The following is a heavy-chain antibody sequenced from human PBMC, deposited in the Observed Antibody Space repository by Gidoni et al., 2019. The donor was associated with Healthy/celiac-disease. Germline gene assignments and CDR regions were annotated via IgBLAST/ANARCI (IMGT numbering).Heavy chain of an antibody. CDR2: IYYSGST. D-gene: IGHD6-19*01. J-gene: IGHJ4*02. CDR3: ARQRYSSGWYLDY. CDR1: GGSISSSSYY. Sequence: QLQLQASGPGLVKPSVTLSLTCTVSGGSISSSSYYWGWIRQPPGKGLEWIGSIYYSGSTYHIPSLKSRVTISVDTSKNQFYLKLSSVTAAETAVYYCARQRYSSGWYLDYWGQGTLVTVSS. V-gene: IGHV4-39*01.